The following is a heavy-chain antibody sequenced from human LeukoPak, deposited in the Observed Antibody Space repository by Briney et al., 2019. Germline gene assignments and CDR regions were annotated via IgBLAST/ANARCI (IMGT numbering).Heavy chain of an antibody. CDR3: ARNIRCLEWLSPFDY. V-gene: IGHV4-34*01. CDR1: GGSFSGYY. Sequence: SETLSLTCAVYGGSFSGYYWSWIRQPPGKGLEWIGEINHSGSTNYNPSLKSRVTISVDTSKNQFSLKLSSVTAADTAVYYCARNIRCLEWLSPFDYWGQGTLVTVSS. CDR2: INHSGST. D-gene: IGHD3-3*01. J-gene: IGHJ4*02.